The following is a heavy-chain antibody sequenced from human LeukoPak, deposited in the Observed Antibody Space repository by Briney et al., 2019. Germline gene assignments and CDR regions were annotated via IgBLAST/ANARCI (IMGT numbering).Heavy chain of an antibody. D-gene: IGHD5-24*01. V-gene: IGHV3-21*01. J-gene: IGHJ4*02. CDR2: ISSSSSYI. Sequence: GGTLRLSCAASGFTFSSYSMNWVRQAPGKGLEWVSSISSSSSYIYYAGSVKGRFTISRDNAKNSLYLQMNSLRVEDTAVYYCARPRGNVEMATNPFDYWGQGTLVTVSS. CDR1: GFTFSSYS. CDR3: ARPRGNVEMATNPFDY.